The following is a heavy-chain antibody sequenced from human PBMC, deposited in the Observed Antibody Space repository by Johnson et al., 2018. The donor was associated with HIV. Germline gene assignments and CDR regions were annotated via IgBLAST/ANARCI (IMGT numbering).Heavy chain of an antibody. CDR1: GFTFSSYA. CDR3: ARASGEWDAFDI. V-gene: IGHV3-30*14. CDR2: ISYDGSNK. J-gene: IGHJ3*02. D-gene: IGHD3-10*01. Sequence: QVQLVESGGGLVKPGGSLRLSCAASGFTFSSYAMHWVRQAPGKGLEWVAVISYDGSNKYYADSVKGRFTISRDNSKNTLYLQMGSLRAEDMAVYYCARASGEWDAFDIWGQGTVVTVSS.